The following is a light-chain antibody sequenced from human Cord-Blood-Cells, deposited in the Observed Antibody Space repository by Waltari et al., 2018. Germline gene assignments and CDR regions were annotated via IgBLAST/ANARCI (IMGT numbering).Light chain of an antibody. J-gene: IGLJ2*01. Sequence: QSALTQPRSVSGSPGQSVTISCTGTSSDVGGYNYVSWYHQHPGKAPKLMIEDVGKRPSGGPDPVSGSTSGNTGSLTIFGVQAEDEADYYCCSYAGSYAYVVFGGGTKLTVL. CDR2: DVG. CDR3: CSYAGSYAYVV. CDR1: SSDVGGYNY. V-gene: IGLV2-11*01.